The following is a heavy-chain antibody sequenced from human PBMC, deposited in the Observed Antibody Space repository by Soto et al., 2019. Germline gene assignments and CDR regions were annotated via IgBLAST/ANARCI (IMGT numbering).Heavy chain of an antibody. CDR1: GSAITRYY. V-gene: IGHV1-46*01. D-gene: IGHD6-19*01. CDR2: INPGGGSA. J-gene: IGHJ6*02. Sequence: QVDLVQSGAEVKKPGASVTISCKASGSAITRYYIHWVRQAPGRGLEWMGIINPGGGSASYAQKFRDRVTIAKDTSTGTVYMDLRSLRTEDTAVYYCARDTSGWSLNGLDVWGQGTTVNVSS. CDR3: ARDTSGWSLNGLDV.